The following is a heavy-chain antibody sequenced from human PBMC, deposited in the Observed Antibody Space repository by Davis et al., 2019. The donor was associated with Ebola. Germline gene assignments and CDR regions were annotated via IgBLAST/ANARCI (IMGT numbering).Heavy chain of an antibody. V-gene: IGHV5-51*01. CDR2: IYPADSDT. CDR1: GYSFTTYW. J-gene: IGHJ4*02. D-gene: IGHD3-22*01. Sequence: GESLKISCMGSGYSFTTYWIGWVRQMPGRGLEWMGSIYPADSDTKYSPSLQGQVTISADTSISTAFLQWSSLKASDTAIYYCARHSSDYFPFDSWGQGTLVTVSS. CDR3: ARHSSDYFPFDS.